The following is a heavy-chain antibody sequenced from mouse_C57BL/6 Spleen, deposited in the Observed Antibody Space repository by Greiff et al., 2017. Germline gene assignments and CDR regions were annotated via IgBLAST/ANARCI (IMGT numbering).Heavy chain of an antibody. CDR1: GFTFSSYA. J-gene: IGHJ4*01. V-gene: IGHV5-9-1*02. D-gene: IGHD2-5*01. Sequence: EVHLVESGEGLVKPGGSLKLSCAASGFTFSSYAMSWVRQTPEKRLEWVAYISSGGDYIYYADTVKGRFTISRDNARNTLYLQMSSLKSEDTAMYYCTREAYYSKNYAMDYWGQGTSVTVSS. CDR2: ISSGGDYI. CDR3: TREAYYSKNYAMDY.